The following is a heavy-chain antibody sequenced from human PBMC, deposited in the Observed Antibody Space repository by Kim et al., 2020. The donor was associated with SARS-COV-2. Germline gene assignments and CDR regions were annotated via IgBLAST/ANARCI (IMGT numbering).Heavy chain of an antibody. Sequence: PSLKSRVTIFVDTSKNRFSLKLSSVTAADTAVYYWARPLRIAVAGIGFGYWGQGALVTVSS. CDR3: ARPLRIAVAGIGFGY. D-gene: IGHD6-19*01. V-gene: IGHV4-39*01. J-gene: IGHJ4*02.